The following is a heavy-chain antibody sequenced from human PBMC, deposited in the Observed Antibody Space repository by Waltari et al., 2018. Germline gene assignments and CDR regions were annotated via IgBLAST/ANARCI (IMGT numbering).Heavy chain of an antibody. CDR2: INPNRGGT. CDR1: GYTFTGYY. V-gene: IGHV1-2*02. CDR3: ARSCSSTSCTHGFGMDV. Sequence: QVQLVQSGAEVKKPGASVKVSCKASGYTFTGYYMHWVRQAPGQGLEWMGWINPNRGGTNYVQKFQGRGTMTRDTSISTAYMELSRLRSDDTAVYYCARSCSSTSCTHGFGMDVWGQGTTVTVSS. D-gene: IGHD2-2*01. J-gene: IGHJ6*02.